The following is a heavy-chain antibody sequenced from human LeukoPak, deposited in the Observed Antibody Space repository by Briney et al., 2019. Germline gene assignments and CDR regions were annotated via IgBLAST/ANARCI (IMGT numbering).Heavy chain of an antibody. D-gene: IGHD3-3*01. V-gene: IGHV3-64D*06. J-gene: IGHJ4*02. Sequence: PGGSLRLSCSASRIAFSSYAMHWVRQAPGKGLEYVSGINDNGNRKYYADSVKARFTISRDNSKNTLYLQMSSLRPEDTAVYYCVMGWNFDYWGQGTLVTVSS. CDR2: INDNGNRK. CDR1: RIAFSSYA. CDR3: VMGWNFDY.